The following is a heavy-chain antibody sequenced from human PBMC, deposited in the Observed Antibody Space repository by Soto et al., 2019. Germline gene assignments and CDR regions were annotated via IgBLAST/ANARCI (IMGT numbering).Heavy chain of an antibody. D-gene: IGHD3-3*01. J-gene: IGHJ6*02. CDR3: ARGYTSRASITSFGVVRYGMDV. V-gene: IGHV1-8*01. Sequence: ASVKVSCKASGYTFTSYDINWVRQATGQGPEWMGWMNPNSGNTGYAQKFQGRVTMTRNTSISTAYMELSSLRSEDTAVYYCARGYTSRASITSFGVVRYGMDVWGQGTTVTVSS. CDR1: GYTFTSYD. CDR2: MNPNSGNT.